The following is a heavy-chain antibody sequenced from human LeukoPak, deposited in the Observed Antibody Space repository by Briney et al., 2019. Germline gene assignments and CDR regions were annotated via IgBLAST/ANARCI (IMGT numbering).Heavy chain of an antibody. Sequence: ASVKVSCKASGYTFTSYYMHWVRQAPGQGLEWMGIINPSGGSTSYAQKFQGRVTMTRDTSTSTVYMELSSLRSEDTAVYYCARSSPYSSSWYGGGFDYWGQGTLVTVSS. V-gene: IGHV1-46*01. D-gene: IGHD6-13*01. CDR1: GYTFTSYY. CDR2: INPSGGST. J-gene: IGHJ4*02. CDR3: ARSSPYSSSWYGGGFDY.